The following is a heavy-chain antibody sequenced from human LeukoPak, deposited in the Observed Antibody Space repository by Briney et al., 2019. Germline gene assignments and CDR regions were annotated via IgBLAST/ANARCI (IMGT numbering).Heavy chain of an antibody. Sequence: PSETLSLTCAVYGASFSDYYWWSWIRQPPGKGLEWIGEISHSGNAKCAPSLKSRVTISLDTSKNQFSLKVNSLTAADTAVYYCARVPAVDGNYYYYYGLDVWGQGTTVTVSS. J-gene: IGHJ6*02. CDR2: ISHSGNA. D-gene: IGHD2-2*01. CDR1: GASFSDYY. V-gene: IGHV4-34*01. CDR3: ARVPAVDGNYYYYYGLDV.